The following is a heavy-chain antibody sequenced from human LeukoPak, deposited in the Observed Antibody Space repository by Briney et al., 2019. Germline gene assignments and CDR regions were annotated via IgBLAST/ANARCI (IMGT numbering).Heavy chain of an antibody. Sequence: ASVKVSCKASGYTFTGYYMHWVRQAPGQGLEWMGWINPNSGGTNYAQKSQGRVTMTRNTSISTAYMELSSLRSEDTAVYYCARDIAARPGPWGQGTLVTVSS. J-gene: IGHJ5*02. V-gene: IGHV1-2*02. CDR2: INPNSGGT. CDR1: GYTFTGYY. CDR3: ARDIAARPGP. D-gene: IGHD6-6*01.